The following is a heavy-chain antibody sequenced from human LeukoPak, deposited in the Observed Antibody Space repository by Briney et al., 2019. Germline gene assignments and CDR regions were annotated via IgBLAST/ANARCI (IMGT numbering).Heavy chain of an antibody. D-gene: IGHD6-19*01. V-gene: IGHV3-30-3*01. CDR2: ISYDGSNK. J-gene: IGHJ6*04. Sequence: GGSLRLSCAASGFTFSSYAMHWVRQAPGKGLEWVAVISYDGSNKYYADSVKGRFTISRDNSKNTLYLQMNSLRAEDTAVYYCARSGTGYSSGWYLVYYYGMDVWGKGTTVTVSS. CDR3: ARSGTGYSSGWYLVYYYGMDV. CDR1: GFTFSSYA.